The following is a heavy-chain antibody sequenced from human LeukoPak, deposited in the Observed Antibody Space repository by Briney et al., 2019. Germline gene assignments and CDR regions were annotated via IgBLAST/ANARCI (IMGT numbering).Heavy chain of an antibody. V-gene: IGHV4-59*01. CDR2: AHFSGDT. J-gene: IGHJ5*02. Sequence: SETLSLTCTVSGDSISTYYWNWLRQRPGKGLEWIGHAHFSGDTNYNPSLKSRVTISLDSAKNQFSLRLISVTAADTAVYYCARRVEMSSASATSNTWLDPWGQGTLVSVSP. CDR1: GDSISTYY. D-gene: IGHD3-10*01. CDR3: ARRVEMSSASATSNTWLDP.